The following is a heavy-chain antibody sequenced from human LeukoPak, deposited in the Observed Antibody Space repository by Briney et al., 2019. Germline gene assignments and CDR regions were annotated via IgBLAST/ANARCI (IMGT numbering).Heavy chain of an antibody. CDR1: GGSISSYY. D-gene: IGHD3-10*01. V-gene: IGHV4-59*08. CDR2: IYYSGST. CDR3: ARHLVYGSGTQPYFDY. Sequence: SETLSLTCTVSGGSISSYYWSWIRQPPGKGLEWIAYIYYSGSTKYSPSLKSRVTISVDTSKNQCSLKLYSVTAADTAVYYCARHLVYGSGTQPYFDYWGQGTLVTVS. J-gene: IGHJ4*02.